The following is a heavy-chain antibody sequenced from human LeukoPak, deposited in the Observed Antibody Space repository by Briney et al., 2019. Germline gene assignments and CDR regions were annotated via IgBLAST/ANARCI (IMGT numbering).Heavy chain of an antibody. CDR3: AKQLGYCSDGSCYFPY. Sequence: GGSLRLSCAASGFTFSSSARSWVRQAPGKGLEWVSAISNNGGYTYYADSVQGRFTISRDNSKSTLCLQMNSLRAEDTAVYYCAKQLGYCSDGSCYFPYWGQGTLVTVSS. J-gene: IGHJ4*02. CDR1: GFTFSSSA. CDR2: ISNNGGYT. D-gene: IGHD2-15*01. V-gene: IGHV3-23*01.